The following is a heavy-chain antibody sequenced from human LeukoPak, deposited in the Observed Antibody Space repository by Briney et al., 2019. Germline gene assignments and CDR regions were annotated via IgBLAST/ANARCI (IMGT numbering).Heavy chain of an antibody. D-gene: IGHD3-22*01. J-gene: IGHJ4*02. Sequence: GGSLRLSCAASGFTFSSYAMSWVRQAPRKGLEWVSAISGSGGSTYYADSVKGRFTISRDNSKNTLYLQMNSLRAEDTAVYYCAKEGEITMIVVVISYFDYWGQGTLVTVSS. CDR2: ISGSGGST. CDR1: GFTFSSYA. CDR3: AKEGEITMIVVVISYFDY. V-gene: IGHV3-23*01.